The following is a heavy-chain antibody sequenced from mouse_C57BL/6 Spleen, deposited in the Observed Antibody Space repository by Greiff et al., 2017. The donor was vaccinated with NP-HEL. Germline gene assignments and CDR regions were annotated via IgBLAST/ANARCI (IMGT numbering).Heavy chain of an antibody. D-gene: IGHD2-4*01. CDR2: IYPGDGDT. J-gene: IGHJ3*01. V-gene: IGHV1-80*01. CDR1: GYAFSSYW. CDR3: ARTIYYDYDVGFAY. Sequence: VKLQESGAELVKPGASVKISCKASGYAFSSYWMNWVKQRPGKGLEWIGQIYPGDGDTNYNGKFKGKATLTADKSSSTAYMQLSSLTSEDSAVYFCARTIYYDYDVGFAYWGQGTLVTVSA.